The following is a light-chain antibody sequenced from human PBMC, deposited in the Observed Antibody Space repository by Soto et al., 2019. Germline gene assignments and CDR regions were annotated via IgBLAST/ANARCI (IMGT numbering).Light chain of an antibody. CDR3: QQGYSAPAT. J-gene: IGKJ4*01. V-gene: IGKV1-39*01. Sequence: DIQMTQSPSSLSASVEDTITITCRASQSINFFLNWYQQKPGKAPKLLIYAASNLQSGVPSRFSGRGSGTDFALTISSRQPEDFATDYCQQGYSAPATFGGGTKVEMK. CDR1: QSINFF. CDR2: AAS.